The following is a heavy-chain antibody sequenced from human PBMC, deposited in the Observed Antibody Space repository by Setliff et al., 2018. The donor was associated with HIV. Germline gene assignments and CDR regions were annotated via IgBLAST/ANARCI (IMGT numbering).Heavy chain of an antibody. CDR3: ATMGGQGTHFDY. CDR1: GGSIRRGSYY. J-gene: IGHJ4*02. D-gene: IGHD1-26*01. V-gene: IGHV4-61*09. Sequence: SETLSLTCTVSGGSIRRGSYYWSWIRQPAGEGLEWIGHVFHTGSTNYNSSLKSRLTISTDTSKNQFHLNLSSVTAADTAIYYCATMGGQGTHFDYWGQGTLVTVS. CDR2: VFHTGST.